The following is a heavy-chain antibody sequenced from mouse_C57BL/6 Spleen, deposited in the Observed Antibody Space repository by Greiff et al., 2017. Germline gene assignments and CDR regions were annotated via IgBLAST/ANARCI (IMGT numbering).Heavy chain of an antibody. J-gene: IGHJ4*01. Sequence: VQLQQSGPGLVQPSQSLSITCTVSGFSLTSYGVHWVRQSPGKGLEWLGVIWSGGRTDYNAAFIASLSISKDNSKSQVFFKMNSLQADDTAIYYCARRTSYYAMDYWGQGTSVTVSS. CDR1: GFSLTSYG. CDR2: IWSGGRT. V-gene: IGHV2-2*01. CDR3: ARRTSYYAMDY.